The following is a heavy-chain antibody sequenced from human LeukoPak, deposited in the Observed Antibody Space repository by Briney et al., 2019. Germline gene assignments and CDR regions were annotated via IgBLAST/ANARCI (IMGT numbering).Heavy chain of an antibody. J-gene: IGHJ4*02. D-gene: IGHD3-22*01. CDR1: GFTFSRYW. CDR2: IKQDGTEN. V-gene: IGHV3-7*01. Sequence: GGSLRLSCAASGFTFSRYWLSWVRQAPGKGLEWVANIKQDGTENNYVDSVKGRFTISRDNAKNSLYLQMNSLRAEDTAVYYCARGAPGYYDSSALDYWGQGTLVTVSS. CDR3: ARGAPGYYDSSALDY.